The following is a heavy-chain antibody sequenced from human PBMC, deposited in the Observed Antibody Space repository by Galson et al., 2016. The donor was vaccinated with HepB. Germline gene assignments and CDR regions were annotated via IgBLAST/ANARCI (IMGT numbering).Heavy chain of an antibody. J-gene: IGHJ4*02. V-gene: IGHV3-11*01. Sequence: SLRLSCAASGFTFSDYYMSWIRQAPGKGLEWVSYISNSGRTIYYTDSVKGRFTISRGNAKNSVYLQMNSLRAEDTAVYYCAKNLRKWLQSDFDFWGRGTLVSVSS. D-gene: IGHD5-24*01. CDR2: ISNSGRTI. CDR1: GFTFSDYY. CDR3: AKNLRKWLQSDFDF.